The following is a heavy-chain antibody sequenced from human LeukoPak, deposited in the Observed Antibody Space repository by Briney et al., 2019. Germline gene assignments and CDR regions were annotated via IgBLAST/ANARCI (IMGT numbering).Heavy chain of an antibody. V-gene: IGHV1-8*02. J-gene: IGHJ5*02. CDR2: MNPNSGNT. CDR3: ARSLDGYGSSWYIDWFDP. Sequence: GASVKVSCKASGYTFTSYGISWVRQAPGQGLEWMGWMNPNSGNTGYAQKFQGRVTMTRNTSISTAYMELSSLRSEDTAVYYCARSLDGYGSSWYIDWFDPWGQGTLVTVSS. D-gene: IGHD6-13*01. CDR1: GYTFTSYG.